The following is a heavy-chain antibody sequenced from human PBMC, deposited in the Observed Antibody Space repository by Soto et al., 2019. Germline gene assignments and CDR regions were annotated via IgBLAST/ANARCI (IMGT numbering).Heavy chain of an antibody. CDR3: ARDPGKYCSSTSCQKDAYYYYYYMDV. CDR2: IKQDGSEK. J-gene: IGHJ6*03. Sequence: EVQLVESGGGLVQPGGSLRLSCAASGFTFSSYWMSWVRQAPGKGLEWVANIKQDGSEKYYVDSVKGRFTISRDNAKNSLYLQMNSLRAEDTAVYYCARDPGKYCSSTSCQKDAYYYYYYMDVWGKGTTVTVSS. V-gene: IGHV3-7*01. D-gene: IGHD2-2*01. CDR1: GFTFSSYW.